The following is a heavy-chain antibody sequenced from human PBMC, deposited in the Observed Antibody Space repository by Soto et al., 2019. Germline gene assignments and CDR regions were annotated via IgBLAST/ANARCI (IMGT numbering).Heavy chain of an antibody. CDR3: TRIPGWWWQRFFDY. CDR2: ITVGGAQK. J-gene: IGHJ4*02. D-gene: IGHD5-12*01. CDR1: GFNVIDHD. V-gene: IGHV3-23*01. Sequence: EVKLLESGGALVQPGGSLRLSCEASGFNVIDHDMSWVRQAPGKGLAWVSSITVGGAQKDYGQSLKGRFTISRDNSNDTLFLQMDSRLVEDTAISYCTRIPGWWWQRFFDYWGQGTVVTVSS.